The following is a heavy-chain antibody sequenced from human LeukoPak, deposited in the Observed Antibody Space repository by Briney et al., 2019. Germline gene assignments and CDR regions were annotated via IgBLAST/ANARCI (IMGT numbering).Heavy chain of an antibody. CDR2: IGLSGSLT. CDR1: GFTFSNYG. J-gene: IGHJ4*02. CDR3: AREKATNGGFDY. D-gene: IGHD5-24*01. V-gene: IGHV3-23*01. Sequence: GGSLRLSCAASGFTFSNYGMSWVRQAPGKGLEWVSAIGLSGSLTYYADSVKGRFTISRDNSKNTLYLQMNSLRAEDTAVYYCAREKATNGGFDYWGQGTLVTVSS.